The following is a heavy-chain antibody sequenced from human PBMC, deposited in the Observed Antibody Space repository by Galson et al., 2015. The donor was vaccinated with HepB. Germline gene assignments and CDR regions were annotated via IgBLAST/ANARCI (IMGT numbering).Heavy chain of an antibody. Sequence: SLRLSCAASGFTFSSYWMSWVRQAPGKGLEWVANIKQDGSEKYYVDSVKGRFTISRDNAKNSLYLQMNSLRAEDTAVYYCARDYGYYYGSGSLDYWGQGTLVTVSS. D-gene: IGHD3-10*01. CDR2: IKQDGSEK. J-gene: IGHJ4*02. CDR1: GFTFSSYW. V-gene: IGHV3-7*01. CDR3: ARDYGYYYGSGSLDY.